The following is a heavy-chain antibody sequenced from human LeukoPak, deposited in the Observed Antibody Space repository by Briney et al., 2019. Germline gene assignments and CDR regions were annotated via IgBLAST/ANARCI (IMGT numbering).Heavy chain of an antibody. CDR2: IIPIFGTA. D-gene: IGHD4-17*01. CDR3: ARDRSDYSAGYFDY. Sequence: SVKVSCKASGGTFSSYATSWVRQAPGQGLEWMGGIIPIFGTANYAQKFQGRVTITADESTSTAYMELSSLRSEDTAVYYCARDRSDYSAGYFDYWGQGTLVTVSS. CDR1: GGTFSSYA. V-gene: IGHV1-69*13. J-gene: IGHJ4*02.